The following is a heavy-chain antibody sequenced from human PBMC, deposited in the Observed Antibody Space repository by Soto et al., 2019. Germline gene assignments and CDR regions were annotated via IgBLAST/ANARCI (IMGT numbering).Heavy chain of an antibody. CDR3: ARLQYDYVWGSYRFDY. V-gene: IGHV4-59*08. D-gene: IGHD3-16*02. CDR1: GGSISSYY. J-gene: IGHJ4*02. Sequence: SETLSLTCTVSGGSISSYYWSWIRQPPGKGLEWIGYIYYSGSTNYNPSLKSRVTISVDTSKNQFSLKLSSVTAAGTAVYYCARLQYDYVWGSYRFDYWGQGTLVTVSS. CDR2: IYYSGST.